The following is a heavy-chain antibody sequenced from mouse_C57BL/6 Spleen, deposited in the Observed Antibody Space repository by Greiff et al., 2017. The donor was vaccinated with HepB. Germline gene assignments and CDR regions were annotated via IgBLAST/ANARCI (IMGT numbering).Heavy chain of an antibody. V-gene: IGHV1-7*01. Sequence: QVQLQQSGAELAKPGASVKLSCKASGYTFTSYWMHWVKQSPVQGLEWIGYIDPSSGYTKYNQKFKDKATLTADKSSSTAYMQLSSLTYEDSAVYYCARGWDRAMDYWGQGTPVTVSS. CDR3: ARGWDRAMDY. J-gene: IGHJ4*01. CDR2: IDPSSGYT. CDR1: GYTFTSYW. D-gene: IGHD3-3*01.